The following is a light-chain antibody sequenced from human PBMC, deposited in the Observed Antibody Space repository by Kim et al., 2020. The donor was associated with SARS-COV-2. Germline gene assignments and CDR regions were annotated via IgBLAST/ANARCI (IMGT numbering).Light chain of an antibody. V-gene: IGKV1-27*01. CDR2: VAS. CDR3: QKYNSVPLT. J-gene: IGKJ4*01. CDR1: QGIGNY. Sequence: ASVGDRVTITCRASQGIGNYLAWYQQKPGKVPKLLIYVASTLQSGVPSRFSGSGSGTDFTLTISGLQPEDVATYYCQKYNSVPLTFDGGTKVDIK.